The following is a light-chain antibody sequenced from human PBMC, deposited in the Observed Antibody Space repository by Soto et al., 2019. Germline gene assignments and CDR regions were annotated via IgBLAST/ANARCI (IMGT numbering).Light chain of an antibody. CDR3: QQANSFPWT. CDR2: AAS. Sequence: DIQMTQSPSSLSASVGDTVTITCRASQGISSSLAWYQQKAGKVPDLLIYAASTLQSGVPSHFSGSGSGTDFTLTISSLQPEDVATYYCQQANSFPWTFGQGTKVEIK. J-gene: IGKJ1*01. CDR1: QGISSS. V-gene: IGKV1-27*01.